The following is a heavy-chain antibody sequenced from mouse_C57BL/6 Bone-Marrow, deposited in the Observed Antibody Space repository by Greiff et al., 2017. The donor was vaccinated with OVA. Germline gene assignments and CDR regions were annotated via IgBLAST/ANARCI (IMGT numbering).Heavy chain of an antibody. J-gene: IGHJ2*01. Sequence: EVQRVESGAELVRPGASVKLSCTASGFNIKDDYMHWVKQRPEQGLEWIGWIDPENGDTEYASKFQGKATITADTSSNTAYLQLSSLTSEDTAVYYCTTSGNRDYWGQGTTLTVSS. D-gene: IGHD1-3*01. V-gene: IGHV14-4*01. CDR2: IDPENGDT. CDR1: GFNIKDDY. CDR3: TTSGNRDY.